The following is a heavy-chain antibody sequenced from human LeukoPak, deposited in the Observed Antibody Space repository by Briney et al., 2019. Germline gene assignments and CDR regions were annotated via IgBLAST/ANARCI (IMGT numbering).Heavy chain of an antibody. Sequence: SETLSLTCTVSGGSISSYYWSWIRQPAGKGLEWIGRIYTSGSTNYNPSLKRRVTMSVDTSKNQFSLKLSSVTAADTAVYYCARGESGDSSGYYYPYYFDYWGQGTLVTVSS. CDR2: IYTSGST. CDR1: GGSISSYY. J-gene: IGHJ4*02. D-gene: IGHD3-22*01. CDR3: ARGESGDSSGYYYPYYFDY. V-gene: IGHV4-4*07.